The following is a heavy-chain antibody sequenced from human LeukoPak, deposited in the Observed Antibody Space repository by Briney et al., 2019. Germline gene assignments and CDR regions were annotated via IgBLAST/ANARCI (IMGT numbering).Heavy chain of an antibody. CDR3: ARDQIERGYSYPDI. J-gene: IGHJ3*02. V-gene: IGHV4-39*07. CDR2: IYYSGNT. CDR1: GGSISNYY. D-gene: IGHD5-18*01. Sequence: SETLSLTCTVSGGSISNYYWGWIRQPPGMGLGWIGSIYYSGNTYYNPSLKSRVTISVDTSKNQFSLKLSSVTAADTAVYYCARDQIERGYSYPDIWGQGTMVTVSS.